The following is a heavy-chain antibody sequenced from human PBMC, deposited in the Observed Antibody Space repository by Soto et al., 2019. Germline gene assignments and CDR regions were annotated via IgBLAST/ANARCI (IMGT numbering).Heavy chain of an antibody. CDR1: GYSFTGYW. CDR2: IDPSDSYT. CDR3: ARHLGSSWYGDYYYYGMDV. D-gene: IGHD6-13*01. V-gene: IGHV5-10-1*01. Sequence: GESLKISCKGSGYSFTGYWISWVRQMPGKGLEWMGRIDPSDSYTNYSPSFQGHVTISADKSISTAYLQWSSLKASDTAMYYCARHLGSSWYGDYYYYGMDVWGQGTTVTVSS. J-gene: IGHJ6*02.